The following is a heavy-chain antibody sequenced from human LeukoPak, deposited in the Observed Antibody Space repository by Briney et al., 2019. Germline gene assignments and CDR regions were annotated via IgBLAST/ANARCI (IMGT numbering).Heavy chain of an antibody. Sequence: PSETLSLTCTVSGGPISSYYWSWIRQPAGKGLEWIGRIYTSGSTNYNPSLKSRVTMSVDTSKNQFSLKLSSVTAADTAVYYCARDQGTPYYDFWSGLNWFDPWGQGTLVTVSS. V-gene: IGHV4-4*07. CDR2: IYTSGST. D-gene: IGHD3-3*01. J-gene: IGHJ5*02. CDR3: ARDQGTPYYDFWSGLNWFDP. CDR1: GGPISSYY.